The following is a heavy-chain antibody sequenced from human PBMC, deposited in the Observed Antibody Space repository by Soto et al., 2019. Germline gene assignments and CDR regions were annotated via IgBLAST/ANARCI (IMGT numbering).Heavy chain of an antibody. Sequence: GGSLRLSCAASGFTFSSYSMNWVRQAPGKGLEWVSSISSSSSYIYYADSVKGRFTISRDNAKNSLYLQMNSLRAEDTAVYYCARDPYSSSWYDAFDIWGQGTMVTVSS. V-gene: IGHV3-21*01. CDR1: GFTFSSYS. J-gene: IGHJ3*02. CDR2: ISSSSSYI. D-gene: IGHD6-13*01. CDR3: ARDPYSSSWYDAFDI.